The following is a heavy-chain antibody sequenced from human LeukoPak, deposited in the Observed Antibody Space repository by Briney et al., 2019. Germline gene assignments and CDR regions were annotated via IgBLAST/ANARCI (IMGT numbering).Heavy chain of an antibody. Sequence: GESLKISCKGSGYSFTSYWIGWVRQMPGKGLEWMGIIYPGDSDTRYSPSFQGQVTISADKSISTAYLQWSSLKASDTAMYYCARQSLDSRGWPSPNWYFDLWGRGTLVTVSS. CDR3: ARQSLDSRGWPSPNWYFDL. V-gene: IGHV5-51*01. CDR1: GYSFTSYW. J-gene: IGHJ2*01. CDR2: IYPGDSDT. D-gene: IGHD3/OR15-3a*01.